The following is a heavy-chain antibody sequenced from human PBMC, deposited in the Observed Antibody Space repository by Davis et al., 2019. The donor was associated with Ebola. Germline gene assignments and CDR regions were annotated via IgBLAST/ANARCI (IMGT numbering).Heavy chain of an antibody. D-gene: IGHD6-19*01. CDR2: ASHDGTTT. J-gene: IGHJ4*02. CDR1: CFPFSNYA. V-gene: IGHV3-30*04. Sequence: GESLKISCATSCFPFSNYAMHWVLPPPHKLLALVAVASHDGTTTYYEDSVKGRFTISRDNSMNTLYLQLNRLRTEDTGVYFCARAVPGKEDLDYWGQGTLVTVSS. CDR3: ARAVPGKEDLDY.